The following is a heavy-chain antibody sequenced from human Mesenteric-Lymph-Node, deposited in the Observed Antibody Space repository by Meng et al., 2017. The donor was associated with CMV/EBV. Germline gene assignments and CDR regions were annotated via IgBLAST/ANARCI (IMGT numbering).Heavy chain of an antibody. V-gene: IGHV1-2*02. CDR1: GGTFSSYA. J-gene: IGHJ5*02. CDR2: INPNSGGT. D-gene: IGHD3-3*01. CDR3: ARYGDFWSGYYFIDP. Sequence: ASVKVSCKASGGTFSSYAISWVRQAPGQGLEWMGWINPNSGGTNYAQKFQGRVTMTRDTSISTAYMELSRLRSDDTAVYYCARYGDFWSGYYFIDPWGQGTLVTVSS.